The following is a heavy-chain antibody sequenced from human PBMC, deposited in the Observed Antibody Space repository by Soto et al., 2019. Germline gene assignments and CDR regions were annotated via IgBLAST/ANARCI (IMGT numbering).Heavy chain of an antibody. CDR2: ISSSGSTI. D-gene: IGHD1-7*01. J-gene: IGHJ6*02. Sequence: GGSLRLSCAASGFTFSDYYMSWIRQAPGKGLEWVSYISSSGSTIYYADSVKGRFTISRENAKNSLYLQMNSLRAEDTAVYYGARFRNSYYYYGMDVWGQGTTVTVSS. CDR1: GFTFSDYY. CDR3: ARFRNSYYYYGMDV. V-gene: IGHV3-11*01.